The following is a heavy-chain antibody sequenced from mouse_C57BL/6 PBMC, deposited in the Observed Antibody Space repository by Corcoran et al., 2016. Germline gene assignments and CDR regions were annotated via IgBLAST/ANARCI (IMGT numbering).Heavy chain of an antibody. Sequence: QIQLVQSGPELKKPGETVKISCKASGYTFTTYGMSWVKQAPGKGLKWMGWINTYSGVPTYADDFKGRFAFSLETSASTAYLQINNLKNEDTATYFCARGYAYYSNYFDYWGQGTTLTVSS. J-gene: IGHJ2*01. D-gene: IGHD2-5*01. CDR2: INTYSGVP. CDR3: ARGYAYYSNYFDY. CDR1: GYTFTTYG. V-gene: IGHV9-3*01.